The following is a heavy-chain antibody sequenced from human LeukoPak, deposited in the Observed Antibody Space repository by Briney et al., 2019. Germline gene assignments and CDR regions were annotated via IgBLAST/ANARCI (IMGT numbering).Heavy chain of an antibody. Sequence: PGGSLRLSCAASGFTFSSHGMHWVRQAPGKGLEWVAVIWYDGSNKYYADSVKGRFTISRDNSKNTLYLQMNSLRAEDTAVYYCAKQPFRTYYYGSGSYSPPDYWGQGTLVTVSS. CDR3: AKQPFRTYYYGSGSYSPPDY. CDR2: IWYDGSNK. J-gene: IGHJ4*02. V-gene: IGHV3-33*06. CDR1: GFTFSSHG. D-gene: IGHD3-10*01.